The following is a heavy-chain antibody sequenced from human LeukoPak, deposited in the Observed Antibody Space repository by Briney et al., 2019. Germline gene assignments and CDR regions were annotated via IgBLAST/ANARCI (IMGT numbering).Heavy chain of an antibody. J-gene: IGHJ3*02. V-gene: IGHV3-7*01. CDR3: ARDLVGMATIGAFDI. CDR2: IKQDGSEK. CDR1: GFTFSSYS. Sequence: GGSLRLSCAASGFTFSSYSMNWVRQAPGKGLEWVANIKQDGSEKYYVDSVKGRFTISRDNAKNSLYLQMNSLRAEDTAVYYCARDLVGMATIGAFDIWGQGTMVTVSS. D-gene: IGHD5-24*01.